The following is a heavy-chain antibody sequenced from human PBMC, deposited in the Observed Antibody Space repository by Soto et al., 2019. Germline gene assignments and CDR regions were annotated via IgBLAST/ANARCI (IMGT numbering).Heavy chain of an antibody. D-gene: IGHD3-22*01. CDR2: ISANSGNT. V-gene: IGHV1-18*04. CDR1: GFIFNNYA. CDR3: ATAGNYDSSGRDF. Sequence: GASVKVSCKAFGFIFNNYAISWVRQAPGQGLEWMGWISANSGNTNYAQKLQGRVTMTTDTSTSTAYMELRSLRSDDTAVYYCATAGNYDSSGRDFWGQGTHVTVSS. J-gene: IGHJ4*02.